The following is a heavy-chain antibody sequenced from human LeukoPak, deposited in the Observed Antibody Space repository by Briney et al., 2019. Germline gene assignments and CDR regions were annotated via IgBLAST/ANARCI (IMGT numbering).Heavy chain of an antibody. CDR3: ARALQPGVYAFDI. CDR2: IYYSGST. V-gene: IGHV4-59*01. CDR1: GVSISSYY. D-gene: IGHD6-13*01. Sequence: SETLSLTCTVSGVSISSYYWTWIRQPPGEGLEWIGYIYYSGSTNYDPSLKSRVTISVDTSKNQFSLKLSSVTAADTAVYYCARALQPGVYAFDIWGQGTMVTVSS. J-gene: IGHJ3*02.